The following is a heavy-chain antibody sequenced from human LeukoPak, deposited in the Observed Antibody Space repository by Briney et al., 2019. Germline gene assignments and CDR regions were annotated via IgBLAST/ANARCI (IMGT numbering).Heavy chain of an antibody. CDR1: GFTFSSYW. Sequence: GGSPRLSCAASGFTFSSYWMSWVRQAPGKGLEWVASIKQDGSDKYYVDSVKGRFTISRDNAKNSVYLQMNSLRAEDTAVFYCARDSGTGWNYWGQGTLVTVSS. CDR2: IKQDGSDK. J-gene: IGHJ4*02. CDR3: ARDSGTGWNY. D-gene: IGHD3/OR15-3a*01. V-gene: IGHV3-7*01.